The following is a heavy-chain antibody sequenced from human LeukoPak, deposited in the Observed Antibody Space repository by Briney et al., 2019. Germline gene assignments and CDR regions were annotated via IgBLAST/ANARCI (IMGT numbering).Heavy chain of an antibody. V-gene: IGHV3-66*01. CDR1: GFTVNDYY. Sequence: PGGSLRLSCAASGFTVNDYYMSWVRQAPGKGLEWVSIIYSGGITSYADSVKGRFTISRDNSKNTLYLQMNSLRAEDTAVYYCAKELVEMATIDAFDIWGQGTMVTVSS. D-gene: IGHD5-24*01. J-gene: IGHJ3*02. CDR3: AKELVEMATIDAFDI. CDR2: IYSGGIT.